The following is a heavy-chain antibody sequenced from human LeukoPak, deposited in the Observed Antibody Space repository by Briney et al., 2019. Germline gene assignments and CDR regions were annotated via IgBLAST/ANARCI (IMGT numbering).Heavy chain of an antibody. CDR3: ASLGGYDYGSSDY. Sequence: SETLSLTCTVSGASISNTYYWSWIRQPAGKGLDWIGRIYTSGRTSYNPSLKSRVTMSVDTSKNQFSLKLSSVTAADTAVYYCASLGGYDYGSSDYWGQGTLVTVSS. CDR1: GASISNTYY. V-gene: IGHV4-4*07. D-gene: IGHD5-12*01. J-gene: IGHJ4*02. CDR2: IYTSGRT.